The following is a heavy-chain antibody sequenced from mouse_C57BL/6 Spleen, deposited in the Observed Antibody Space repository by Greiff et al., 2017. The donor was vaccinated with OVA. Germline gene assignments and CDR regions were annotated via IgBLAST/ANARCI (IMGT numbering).Heavy chain of an antibody. D-gene: IGHD1-1*01. CDR1: GFTFSDYY. Sequence: DVMLVESAGGLVQPGRSLKLSCTASGFTFSDYYMAWVRQVPEKGLEWVANINYDGSSTYYLDSLKSRFIISRDNAKNILYLQMSSLKSEDTATYYCARVGEITFDYWGQGTTLTVSS. V-gene: IGHV5-16*01. CDR2: INYDGSST. J-gene: IGHJ2*01. CDR3: ARVGEITFDY.